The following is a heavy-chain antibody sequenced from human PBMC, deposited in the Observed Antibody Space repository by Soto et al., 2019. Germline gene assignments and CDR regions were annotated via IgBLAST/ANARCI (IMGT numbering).Heavy chain of an antibody. V-gene: IGHV3-53*01. CDR3: ARDPVESGYPEYFQH. Sequence: GGSLRLSCAASGFTVSSNYMSWVRQAPGKGLEWVSVIYSGGSTYYADSVKGRFTISRDNSKNTLYLQMNSLRAEDTAVYYCARDPVESGYPEYFQHWGQGTLVTVSS. D-gene: IGHD3-22*01. CDR2: IYSGGST. CDR1: GFTVSSNY. J-gene: IGHJ1*01.